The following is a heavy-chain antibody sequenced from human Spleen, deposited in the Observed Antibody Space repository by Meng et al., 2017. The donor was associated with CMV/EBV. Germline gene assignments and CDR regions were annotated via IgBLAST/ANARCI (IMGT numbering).Heavy chain of an antibody. V-gene: IGHV3-30*02. CDR1: GFSFSNFG. Sequence: GGSLRLSCAASGFSFSNFGMHWVRQAPGKGLEWVAFIRYDGSNEYYADSVKGRFTISRDNSKNTLYLQMNSLRAEDTAVYYCAKDDYGGNSPLDFWGQGTLVTVSS. CDR3: AKDDYGGNSPLDF. J-gene: IGHJ4*02. CDR2: IRYDGSNE. D-gene: IGHD4-23*01.